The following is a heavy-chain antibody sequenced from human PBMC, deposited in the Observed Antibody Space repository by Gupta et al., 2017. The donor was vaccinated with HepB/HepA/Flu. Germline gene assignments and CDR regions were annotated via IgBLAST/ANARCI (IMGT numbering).Heavy chain of an antibody. J-gene: IGHJ4*02. CDR2: ST. CDR3: ARGPGTGESKPLDY. Sequence: STYYNPSLKSRVTISVDTSKNQFSLKLSSVTAADTAVYYCARGPGTGESKPLDYWGQGTLVTVSS. V-gene: IGHV4-31*02. D-gene: IGHD7-27*01.